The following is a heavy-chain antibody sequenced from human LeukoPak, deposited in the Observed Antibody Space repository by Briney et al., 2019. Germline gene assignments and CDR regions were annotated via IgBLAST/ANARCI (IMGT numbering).Heavy chain of an antibody. J-gene: IGHJ5*02. Sequence: PSETLSLTCTVSGGYVSSGSYYWSWIRQPPGKGLEWIGYIYYSGSTNYNPSLKSRVTISVDTSKNQFSLKLSSVTAADTAVYYCARVEYPTIVGRTWGQGTLVTVSS. D-gene: IGHD3-22*01. CDR3: ARVEYPTIVGRT. CDR1: GGYVSSGSYY. V-gene: IGHV4-61*01. CDR2: IYYSGST.